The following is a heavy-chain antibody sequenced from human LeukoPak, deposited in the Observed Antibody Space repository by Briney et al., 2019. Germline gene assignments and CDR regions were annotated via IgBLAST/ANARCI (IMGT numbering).Heavy chain of an antibody. Sequence: ASVKVSCKVSGYTLTELSMLWVRQAPGKGLEWMGGFDPEDGETIYAQKFQGRVTMTEDTSTDTAYMELSSPRSEDTAVYYCATSIAAAGTFTYFDYWGQGTLVTVSS. J-gene: IGHJ4*02. V-gene: IGHV1-24*01. CDR1: GYTLTELS. CDR3: ATSIAAAGTFTYFDY. CDR2: FDPEDGET. D-gene: IGHD6-13*01.